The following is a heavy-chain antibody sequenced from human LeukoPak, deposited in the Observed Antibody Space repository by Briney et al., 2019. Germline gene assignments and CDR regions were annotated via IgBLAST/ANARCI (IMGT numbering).Heavy chain of an antibody. D-gene: IGHD2-2*01. V-gene: IGHV4-4*07. CDR3: ASSMCSSTSCYPADDY. CDR1: GGSISSYY. J-gene: IGHJ4*02. Sequence: SEXLSLTCTVSGGSISSYYWSWIRQPAGKGLEWIGRIYTSGSTNYNPSLTSRVTMSVDASKNQFSLELSSVTAADTAVYYCASSMCSSTSCYPADDYWGQGTLVTVSS. CDR2: IYTSGST.